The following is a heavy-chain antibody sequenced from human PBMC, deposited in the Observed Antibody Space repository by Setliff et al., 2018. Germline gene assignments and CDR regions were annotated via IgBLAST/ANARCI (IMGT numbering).Heavy chain of an antibody. CDR2: INPSGTT. Sequence: PSETLSLTCTFYGGPFSDYYWGWVRQTPGKGLEWIAEINPSGTTNYIPSLKSRLTISVDTSKRQFSLKLNSVTAADTAVYYCRFWSYVYKNDYWAQGTQVTVSS. CDR1: GGPFSDYY. J-gene: IGHJ4*02. V-gene: IGHV4-34*01. D-gene: IGHD3-16*01. CDR3: RFWSYVYKNDY.